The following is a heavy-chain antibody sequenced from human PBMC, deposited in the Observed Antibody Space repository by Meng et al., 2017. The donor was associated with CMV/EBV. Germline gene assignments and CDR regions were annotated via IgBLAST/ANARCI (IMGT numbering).Heavy chain of an antibody. CDR1: GGSFSGYY. CDR2: INHSGST. D-gene: IGHD3-10*02. CDR3: ARGITTLGWFDP. V-gene: IGHV4-34*01. Sequence: SETLSLTCAVYGGSFSGYYWSWIRQPPGKGLEWIGEINHSGSTNYNPSLKSQVTISVDTSKNQFSLKLSSVTAADTAVYYCARGITTLGWFDPWGQGTLVTVSS. J-gene: IGHJ5*02.